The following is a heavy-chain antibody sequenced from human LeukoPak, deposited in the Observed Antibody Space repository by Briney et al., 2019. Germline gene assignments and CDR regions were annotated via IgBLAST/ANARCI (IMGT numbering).Heavy chain of an antibody. D-gene: IGHD2-21*02. V-gene: IGHV4-38-2*02. CDR3: AREDYCGGDCYSVS. CDR1: GYSISSGYY. Sequence: PSETLSLTCPVSGYSISSGYYWGWIRPPPGKGLEWIGSIYHSGNTYYNASLKSRVTISIDTSKNQFSLKLSSVTAADTAVYYCAREDYCGGDCYSVSWGQGTLVTVSS. J-gene: IGHJ5*02. CDR2: IYHSGNT.